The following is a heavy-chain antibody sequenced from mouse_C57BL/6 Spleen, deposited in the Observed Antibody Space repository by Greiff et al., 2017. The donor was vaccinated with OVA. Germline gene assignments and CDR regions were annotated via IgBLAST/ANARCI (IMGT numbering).Heavy chain of an antibody. CDR3: ARDDYYFDY. J-gene: IGHJ2*01. V-gene: IGHV14-2*01. Sequence: EVKLLESGAELVKPGASVKLSCTASGFNIKDYYMHWVKQRTEQGLEWIGRIDPEDGETTYAPKFQGKATRTADTSSNTAYLQLSSLTSEDTAVYYCARDDYYFDYWGQGTTLTVSS. CDR2: IDPEDGET. CDR1: GFNIKDYY. D-gene: IGHD2-4*01.